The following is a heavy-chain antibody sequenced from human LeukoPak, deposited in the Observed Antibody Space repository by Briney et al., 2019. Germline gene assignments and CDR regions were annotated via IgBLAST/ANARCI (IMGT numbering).Heavy chain of an antibody. CDR3: SILLSLGELSLYRQSDP. CDR2: INPNSGGT. D-gene: IGHD3-16*02. J-gene: IGHJ5*02. Sequence: GASVKVSCKASGYTFTGYYMHWVRQAPGQGLEWMGWINPNSGGTNYAQKFQGRVTMARDTSISTAYMELSRLRSDDTAGLYCSILLSLGELSLYRQSDPWGQGTLVTVSS. CDR1: GYTFTGYY. V-gene: IGHV1-2*02.